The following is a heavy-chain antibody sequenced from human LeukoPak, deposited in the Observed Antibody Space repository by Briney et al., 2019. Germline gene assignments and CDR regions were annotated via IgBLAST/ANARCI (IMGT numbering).Heavy chain of an antibody. J-gene: IGHJ4*02. D-gene: IGHD2-2*01. CDR2: ILDDGSIK. Sequence: PGGSLRLSCAASGVTFHIHAMHWVRQTPGKGLEWVAFILDDGSIKYYADSVKGRFTISRDNSKNTVYLQMRSLRTEDTAVYYCVRDRSRNYSCDYWGQGTLVSVSS. V-gene: IGHV3-30-3*01. CDR1: GVTFHIHA. CDR3: VRDRSRNYSCDY.